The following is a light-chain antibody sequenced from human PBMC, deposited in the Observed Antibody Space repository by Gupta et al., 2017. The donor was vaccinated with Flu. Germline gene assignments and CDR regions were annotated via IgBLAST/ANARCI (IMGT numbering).Light chain of an antibody. V-gene: IGKV3-15*01. J-gene: IGKJ1*01. CDR1: QSVSFN. Sequence: PATLSVTPGERATLSCRASQSVSFNLAWYQQKPGQAPRLVIYGASTRATGVPARFSGSGSGTEFTLTITSLQSEDFAVYYCTQYDYWPWTFGQGTKVEFK. CDR3: TQYDYWPWT. CDR2: GAS.